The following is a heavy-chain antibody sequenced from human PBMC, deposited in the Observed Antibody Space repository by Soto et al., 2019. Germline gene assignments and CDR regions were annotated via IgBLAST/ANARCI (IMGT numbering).Heavy chain of an antibody. CDR1: GGSVSGYH. J-gene: IGHJ3*02. CDR3: ASFYGSSGSLDAFDI. V-gene: IGHV4-59*02. D-gene: IGHD3-22*01. CDR2: INNNGNT. Sequence: SETLSLTCNVSGGSVSGYHWSWIRQPPGKGLEWIGYINNNGNTDYNPSLESRVTISVDTSKNQISLSLTSVTAADTAVYYCASFYGSSGSLDAFDIWGQGTMVTVS.